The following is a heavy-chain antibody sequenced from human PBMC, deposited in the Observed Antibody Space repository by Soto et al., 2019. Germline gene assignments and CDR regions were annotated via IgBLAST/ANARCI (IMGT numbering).Heavy chain of an antibody. J-gene: IGHJ4*02. Sequence: LRLSCAASGFTFSSYAMSWVRQAPGKGLEWVSAISGSGGSTYYADSVKGRFTISRDNSKNTLYLQMNSLRAEDTAVYYCAKDLTVVVVAATHFDYWGQGTLVTVSS. V-gene: IGHV3-23*01. D-gene: IGHD2-15*01. CDR2: ISGSGGST. CDR3: AKDLTVVVVAATHFDY. CDR1: GFTFSSYA.